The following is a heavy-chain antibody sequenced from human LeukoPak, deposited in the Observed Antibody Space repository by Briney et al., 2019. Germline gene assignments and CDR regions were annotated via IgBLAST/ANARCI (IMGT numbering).Heavy chain of an antibody. J-gene: IGHJ6*03. Sequence: ASVKVSCKASGYTFTGYYMHWVRQAPGRGLEWMGWINPNSGGTNYAQKFQGRVTMTRDTSISTAYMELSRLRSDDTAVYYCASRVPNCSGGSCYVDVWGKGTTVTVSS. D-gene: IGHD2-15*01. CDR1: GYTFTGYY. V-gene: IGHV1-2*02. CDR2: INPNSGGT. CDR3: ASRVPNCSGGSCYVDV.